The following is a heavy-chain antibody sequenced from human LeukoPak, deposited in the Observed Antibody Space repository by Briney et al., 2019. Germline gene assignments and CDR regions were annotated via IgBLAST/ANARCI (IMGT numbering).Heavy chain of an antibody. V-gene: IGHV3-23*01. CDR1: GFIFSNYG. CDR3: AKYYYGSGSPGFYFDY. D-gene: IGHD3-10*01. CDR2: ISGSGGST. Sequence: GGSLRLSCAASGFIFSNYGESWVRQAPGKGLEWISAISGSGGSTYYADSVEGRFTISRDNSKNTLYLQMNSLRAEDTAVYYCAKYYYGSGSPGFYFDYWGQGTLVTVSS. J-gene: IGHJ4*02.